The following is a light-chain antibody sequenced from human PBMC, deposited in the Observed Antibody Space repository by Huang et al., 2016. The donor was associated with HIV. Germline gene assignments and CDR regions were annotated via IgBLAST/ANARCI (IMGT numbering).Light chain of an antibody. CDR2: GAS. CDR3: QQSDNIPPT. CDR1: QNITSY. J-gene: IGKJ1*01. V-gene: IGKV1-39*01. Sequence: DIQMTQSPSSLSASVGDRVTITCRASQNITSYLTWYQKKPGKAPKVLIYGASILESGVPERFSSSGSGTDLTLTISSLQPDDFATYYCQQSDNIPPTFGQGTRV.